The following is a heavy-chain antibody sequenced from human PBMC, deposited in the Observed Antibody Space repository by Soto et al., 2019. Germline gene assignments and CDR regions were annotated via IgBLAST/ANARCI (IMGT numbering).Heavy chain of an antibody. J-gene: IGHJ6*02. CDR1: GGSISSGGYY. CDR2: IYYSGST. D-gene: IGHD2-21*02. CDR3: ARTEHIVVVTAIRRYYYYGMDV. Sequence: SETLSLTCTVSGGSISSGGYYWSWIRQHPGKGLEWIGYIYYSGSTYYNPSLKSRVTISVDTSKNQFSLKLSSVTAADTAVYYCARTEHIVVVTAIRRYYYYGMDVWGQGTTVTVS. V-gene: IGHV4-31*03.